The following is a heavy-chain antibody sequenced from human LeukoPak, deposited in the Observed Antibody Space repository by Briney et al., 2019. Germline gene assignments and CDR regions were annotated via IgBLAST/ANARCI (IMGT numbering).Heavy chain of an antibody. V-gene: IGHV3-9*01. J-gene: IGHJ3*02. Sequence: PGRSLRLSCAASGFTFDDYAMHWVRQAPGKGLEWVSGISWNSGSIGYADSVKGRFTISRDNAKNSLYLQMNSLRAEDTALCYCEKERLPVAVGAAFNIWGQGKRVTVSS. CDR2: ISWNSGSI. CDR3: EKERLPVAVGAAFNI. CDR1: GFTFDDYA. D-gene: IGHD6-19*01.